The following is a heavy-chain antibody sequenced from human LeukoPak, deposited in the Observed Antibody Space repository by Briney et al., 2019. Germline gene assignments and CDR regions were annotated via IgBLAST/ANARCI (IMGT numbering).Heavy chain of an antibody. CDR2: ISSSSSYI. Sequence: PGGSLRLSCAASGFTFSSYEMNWVRQAPGKGLEWVSSISSSSSYIYYADSVKGRFTISRDNAKNSLYLQMNSLRAEDTAVYYCAREPTLPYDILTGYYPQDFDYWGQGTLVTVSS. D-gene: IGHD3-9*01. J-gene: IGHJ4*02. CDR1: GFTFSSYE. V-gene: IGHV3-21*01. CDR3: AREPTLPYDILTGYYPQDFDY.